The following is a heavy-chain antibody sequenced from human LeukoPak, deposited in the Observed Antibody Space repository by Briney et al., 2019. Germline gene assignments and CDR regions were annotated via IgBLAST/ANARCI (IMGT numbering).Heavy chain of an antibody. CDR2: IIPIFGIA. Sequence: GASVKVSCKASGGTFSSYAISWVRQAPGQGLEWMGGIIPIFGIANYAQKFQGRVTITADESTSTAYMELSSLRSEDTAVYYCARRGLPNTYYYYGMDVWGQGTTVTVSS. V-gene: IGHV1-69*01. CDR1: GGTFSSYA. CDR3: ARRGLPNTYYYYGMDV. J-gene: IGHJ6*02. D-gene: IGHD2-8*01.